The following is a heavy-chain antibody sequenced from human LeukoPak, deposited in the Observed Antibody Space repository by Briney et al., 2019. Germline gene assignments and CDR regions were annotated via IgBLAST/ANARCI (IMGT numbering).Heavy chain of an antibody. CDR1: GFTVSTNY. CDR3: AKVGYYYDSSGYSSPGFDY. Sequence: PGGSLRLSCAASGFTVSTNYMSWVRQAPGKGLEWVSVIYSGGSTYYADSVKGRFTISRDNSKNTLYLQMNSLRAEDTAVYYCAKVGYYYDSSGYSSPGFDYWGQGTLVTVSS. CDR2: IYSGGST. D-gene: IGHD3-22*01. J-gene: IGHJ4*02. V-gene: IGHV3-53*01.